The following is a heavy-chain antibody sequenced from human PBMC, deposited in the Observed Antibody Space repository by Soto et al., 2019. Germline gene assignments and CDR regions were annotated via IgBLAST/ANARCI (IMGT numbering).Heavy chain of an antibody. CDR3: TRVHWGKLDY. J-gene: IGHJ4*02. V-gene: IGHV3-15*01. D-gene: IGHD3-16*01. CDR1: GFTLSNAW. Sequence: EVQLVESGGGLVEPGGSLRLSCAASGFTLSNAWMSWVRQAPGKGLEWVGRIKSKTDGGTTEYAAPVRGRFTITRDDSKNTLDLQMSSLKTEDTAMYYCTRVHWGKLDYWASETWSPSPQ. CDR2: IKSKTDGGTT.